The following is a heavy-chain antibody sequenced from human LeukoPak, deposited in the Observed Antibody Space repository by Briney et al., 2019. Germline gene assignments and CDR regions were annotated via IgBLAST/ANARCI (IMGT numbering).Heavy chain of an antibody. CDR2: INHGGST. J-gene: IGHJ4*02. CDR1: GGSFSGHY. CDR3: ANYGVVLATYGSPSPFVH. D-gene: IGHD3-16*01. V-gene: IGHV4-34*01. Sequence: SETLSLTCAVSGGSFSGHYWNWIRQPPGKGLEWIGEINHGGSTNYNPSLKSRVTISVDTSQNQFSLKLSSVTAADTAVYYCANYGVVLATYGSPSPFVHWGQGTLVTVSS.